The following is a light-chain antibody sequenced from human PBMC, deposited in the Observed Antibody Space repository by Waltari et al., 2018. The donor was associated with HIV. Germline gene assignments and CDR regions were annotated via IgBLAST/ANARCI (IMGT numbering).Light chain of an antibody. Sequence: QSVLTQPPSASGTPGQRVTISCSGSSSNIGSNPINWYRQLPGTAPKLLIYSNNPLPSGVPDRFSGSKSGTSASLASSGLQSEDEADYYCAAWEDSLHGYVFGTGTKVTVV. CDR1: SSNIGSNP. CDR3: AAWEDSLHGYV. V-gene: IGLV1-44*01. CDR2: SNN. J-gene: IGLJ1*01.